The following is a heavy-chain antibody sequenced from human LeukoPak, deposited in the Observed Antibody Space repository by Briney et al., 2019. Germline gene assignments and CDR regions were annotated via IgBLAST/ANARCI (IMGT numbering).Heavy chain of an antibody. J-gene: IGHJ4*02. Sequence: NPSETLSLTCAVYGGSFSGYYWSWIRQPPGKGLEWIGEINHSGSTNYNPSLKSRVTISVDTSKNQFSLKLSSVIAADTAVYYCASLDPMRIWSGYYWGQGTLVTVSS. CDR2: INHSGST. CDR3: ASLDPMRIWSGYY. D-gene: IGHD3-3*01. V-gene: IGHV4-34*01. CDR1: GGSFSGYY.